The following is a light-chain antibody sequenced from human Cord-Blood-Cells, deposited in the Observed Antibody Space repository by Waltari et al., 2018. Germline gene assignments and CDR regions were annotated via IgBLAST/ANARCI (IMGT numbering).Light chain of an antibody. Sequence: QSALTQPPSVSGSPGQSVTISCTGTSSDVGSYNRVSWYQQPPGTAPKLMIYEFSNRPSGVTVRFSGAMAGNTASLTISGLQAEDEADYYCSSYTSSSTYVFGTGTKVTVL. J-gene: IGLJ1*01. CDR1: SSDVGSYNR. V-gene: IGLV2-18*02. CDR3: SSYTSSSTYV. CDR2: EFS.